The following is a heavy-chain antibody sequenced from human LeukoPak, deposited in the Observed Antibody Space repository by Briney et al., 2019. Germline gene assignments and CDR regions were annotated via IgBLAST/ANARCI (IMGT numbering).Heavy chain of an antibody. CDR2: INSDGSST. CDR3: ARDQVGFGRGGDLDY. D-gene: IGHD3-10*01. CDR1: GFTFSSYW. J-gene: IGHJ4*02. V-gene: IGHV3-74*01. Sequence: GGSLRLSCAASGFTFSSYWMHWVRHAPGKGLVWVSRINSDGSSTSYADSVKGRFTISRDNAKNTLYLQMNSLRAEDTAVYYCARDQVGFGRGGDLDYWGQGTLVTVSS.